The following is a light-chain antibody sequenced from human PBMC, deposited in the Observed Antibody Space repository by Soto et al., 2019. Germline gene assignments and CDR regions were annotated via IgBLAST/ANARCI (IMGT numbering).Light chain of an antibody. CDR3: QHYDTSPTWT. CDR2: GAS. Sequence: DIVLTQSPGTLSLSPGERATLSCRASQSVSSSYLAWYQQKPGQAPRLLIYGASSRATGIPDRFSGVGSGTDFPLTISRLEPEDFVVYYCQHYDTSPTWTFGQGTKVEIK. V-gene: IGKV3-20*01. J-gene: IGKJ1*01. CDR1: QSVSSSY.